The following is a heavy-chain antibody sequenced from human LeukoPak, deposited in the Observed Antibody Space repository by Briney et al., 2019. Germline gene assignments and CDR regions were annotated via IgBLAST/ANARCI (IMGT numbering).Heavy chain of an antibody. CDR1: GFSFDTYA. D-gene: IGHD4-17*01. CDR2: ISGSGGNS. CDR3: AKDVDYGDYVVY. V-gene: IGHV3-23*01. Sequence: GGSLRLSCTASGFSFDTYAMNWVRQVPGKGLEWVSGISGSGGNSYYADSVKGRFTISRDNSKNTLYLQMNSLRAEDTAIYYCAKDVDYGDYVVYWGQGTLVTVSS. J-gene: IGHJ4*02.